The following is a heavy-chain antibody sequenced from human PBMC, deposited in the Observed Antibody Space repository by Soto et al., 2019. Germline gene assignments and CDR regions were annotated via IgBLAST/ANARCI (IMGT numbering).Heavy chain of an antibody. CDR2: ISGSGADS. J-gene: IGHJ3*02. CDR3: ARVFGDYLIDAFDI. D-gene: IGHD4-17*01. Sequence: EVQLLESGGGLVQPGGSLRLSCTASGFTFSRYAMSWVRQAPGKGLERVSAISGSGADSYDSDSVKGRFIISRDNSKNTLSLQMNSLRAEDTAVYYCARVFGDYLIDAFDIWGQGTMVTVSS. CDR1: GFTFSRYA. V-gene: IGHV3-23*01.